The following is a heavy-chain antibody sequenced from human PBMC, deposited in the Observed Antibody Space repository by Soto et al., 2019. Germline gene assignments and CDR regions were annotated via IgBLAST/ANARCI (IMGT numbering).Heavy chain of an antibody. Sequence: GGSLRLSCAASGFTFSNAWMSWVRQAPGKGLEWVGRIKSTTDGGITDYAAPVKGRFTISRDDSKNTLYLQMNSLKTEDTAVYYWTTPDRGPGNYYGMDVWGQGTTVTVSS. CDR1: GFTFSNAW. D-gene: IGHD3-10*01. CDR3: TTPDRGPGNYYGMDV. J-gene: IGHJ6*02. CDR2: IKSTTDGGIT. V-gene: IGHV3-15*01.